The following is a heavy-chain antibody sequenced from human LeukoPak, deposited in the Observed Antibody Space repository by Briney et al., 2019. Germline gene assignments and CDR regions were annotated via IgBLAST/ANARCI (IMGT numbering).Heavy chain of an antibody. V-gene: IGHV3-48*03. CDR1: GFTFSSYE. CDR2: ISSSGSTI. J-gene: IGHJ4*02. D-gene: IGHD1-26*01. CDR3: AREKPRSCAIDY. Sequence: GGSLRLSCAASGFTFSSYEMNWVRQAPRKGLEWVSYISSSGSTIYYADSVKGRFTISRDNAKNSLYLQMNSLRAEDTAVYYCAREKPRSCAIDYWGQGTLVTVSS.